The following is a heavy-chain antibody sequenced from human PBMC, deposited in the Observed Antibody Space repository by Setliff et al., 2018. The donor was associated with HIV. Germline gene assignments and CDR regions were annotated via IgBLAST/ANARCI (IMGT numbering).Heavy chain of an antibody. V-gene: IGHV3-48*01. CDR1: GFTFSRYS. Sequence: GGSLRLSCTASGFTFSRYSMNWVRQAPGKGLEWVAYITADSKIISYAESVKGRFTISGDNAKNSVYLQVNSLRVEDTAMYYCARDQDWAFDYWGQGTLVTVS. D-gene: IGHD3-9*01. CDR3: ARDQDWAFDY. CDR2: ITADSKII. J-gene: IGHJ4*02.